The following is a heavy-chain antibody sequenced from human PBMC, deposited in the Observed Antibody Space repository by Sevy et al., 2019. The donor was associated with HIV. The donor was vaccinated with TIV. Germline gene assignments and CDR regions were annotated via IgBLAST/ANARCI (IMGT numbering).Heavy chain of an antibody. V-gene: IGHV3-30-3*01. CDR3: ASGRYYYDSSGLSYFDY. Sequence: GGSLRLSCAASGFTFSSNAMHWVRQAPGKGLEWVAIVSYDGSNKYYADSVRGRFTISRDNSKNTLYLQMNGLRAEDTAVYYCASGRYYYDSSGLSYFDYWGQGTLVTVSS. CDR2: VSYDGSNK. CDR1: GFTFSSNA. J-gene: IGHJ4*02. D-gene: IGHD3-22*01.